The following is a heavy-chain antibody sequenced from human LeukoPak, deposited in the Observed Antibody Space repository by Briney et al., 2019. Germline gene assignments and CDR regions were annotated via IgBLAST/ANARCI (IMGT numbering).Heavy chain of an antibody. V-gene: IGHV3-23*01. Sequence: PGGSLRLSCVASGFIFDNYALSWVRQAPGKGLEWVSGISGSADITYYADSVKGRFTISRDISKNTVYLQMNNLRVDDTAVYYCAKGPKLGDGFHCDYWGQGTLVTVSS. J-gene: IGHJ4*02. CDR2: ISGSADIT. CDR3: AKGPKLGDGFHCDY. D-gene: IGHD5-24*01. CDR1: GFIFDNYA.